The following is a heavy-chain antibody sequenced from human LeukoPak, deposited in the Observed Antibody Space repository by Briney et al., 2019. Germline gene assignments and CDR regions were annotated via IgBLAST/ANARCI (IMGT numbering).Heavy chain of an antibody. CDR2: TNQDGSEK. V-gene: IGHV3-7*01. Sequence: GGALRLSCAPSGFTLRRYWMSWVRQAPGKGLEWVANTNQDGSEKYYVDPVKGRFTISRDNAKKSLELQMNSLRAEDTAVYYCARELAGHYYGSGSSFDYWGQGTLVTVSS. CDR3: ARELAGHYYGSGSSFDY. J-gene: IGHJ4*02. D-gene: IGHD3-10*01. CDR1: GFTLRRYW.